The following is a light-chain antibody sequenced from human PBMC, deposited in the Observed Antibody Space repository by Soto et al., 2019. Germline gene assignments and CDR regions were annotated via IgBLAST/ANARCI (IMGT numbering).Light chain of an antibody. J-gene: IGLJ1*01. Sequence: QSARTQPPSVSGSPGQSVAISCTGTSSDVGSYNRVSWYQQPPGTAPKLMIYDVNNRPSGVPDRFSGSKSGNTASLTISGLQAEDEADSYSTSYTIRTPYVFRTVTKVTVL. CDR3: TSYTIRTPYV. CDR2: DVN. V-gene: IGLV2-18*02. CDR1: SSDVGSYNR.